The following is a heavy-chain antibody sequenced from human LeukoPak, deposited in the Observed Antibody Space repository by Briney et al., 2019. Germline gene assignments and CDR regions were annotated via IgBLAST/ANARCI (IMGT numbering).Heavy chain of an antibody. CDR3: ARHPTRYGGKFDY. CDR2: ICYSGST. V-gene: IGHV4-59*08. Sequence: SETLSLTCTVSGGSISSYYWSWIRQPPGKGLEWIGYICYSGSTNYNPSLKSRVTISVDTSKNQFSLKLSSVTAADTAVYYCARHPTRYGGKFDYWGQGTLVTVSS. D-gene: IGHD4-23*01. J-gene: IGHJ4*02. CDR1: GGSISSYY.